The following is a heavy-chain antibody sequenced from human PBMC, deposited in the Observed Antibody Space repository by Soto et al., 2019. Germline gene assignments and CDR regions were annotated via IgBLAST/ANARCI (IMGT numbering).Heavy chain of an antibody. CDR2: INSDGSST. CDR3: VRTSLVVAAATREDY. CDR1: GFTFSSYW. J-gene: IGHJ4*02. Sequence: EVQLVESGGGLVQPGGSLRLSCAASGFTFSSYWMHWVRQAPGKGLVWVSRINSDGSSTSYADSVKGRFTNPRDNAKNTLYLQMNSLRAEDTAVYYCVRTSLVVAAATREDYWGQGTLVTVSS. D-gene: IGHD2-15*01. V-gene: IGHV3-74*01.